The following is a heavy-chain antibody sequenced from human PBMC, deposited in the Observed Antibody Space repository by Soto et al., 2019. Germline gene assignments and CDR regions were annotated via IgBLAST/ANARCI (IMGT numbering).Heavy chain of an antibody. D-gene: IGHD4-17*01. V-gene: IGHV1-2*02. Sequence: ASVKVSCKASGYTFTGYYMHWVRQAPGQGLEWMGRINPNSGGTNYAQKFQGRVTMTRDTSISTAYMELSRLRSDDTAVYYCARVDYGGNYDAFDIWGQGTMVTVSS. CDR1: GYTFTGYY. CDR2: INPNSGGT. CDR3: ARVDYGGNYDAFDI. J-gene: IGHJ3*02.